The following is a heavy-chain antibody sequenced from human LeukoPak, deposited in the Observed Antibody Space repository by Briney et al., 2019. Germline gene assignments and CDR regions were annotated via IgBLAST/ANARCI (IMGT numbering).Heavy chain of an antibody. Sequence: GASVKVSCKASGYTFTGYYMHWVRQAPGQGLEWMGWINPNSGGTNYAQKFQGRVTMTRDTSISTAYMELSRLRSDDTAVYYCASVSSYYDSSGYLDYWGQGTLVTVSS. CDR1: GYTFTGYY. J-gene: IGHJ4*02. CDR2: INPNSGGT. D-gene: IGHD3-22*01. V-gene: IGHV1-2*02. CDR3: ASVSSYYDSSGYLDY.